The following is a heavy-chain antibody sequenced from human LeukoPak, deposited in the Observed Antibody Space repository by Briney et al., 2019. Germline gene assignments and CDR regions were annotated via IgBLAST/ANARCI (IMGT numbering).Heavy chain of an antibody. CDR1: GFSLSSYD. Sequence: PGGSLRLSCAASGFSLSSYDMNWVRQAPGKGLEWVSSISTSSTFIYYTYSVKGQFTISRDNAKNSLYLQMNSLSAEDTAVYYCARADCSSSTCYLRSSWFDPWGQGTLVTVSS. CDR2: ISTSSTFI. V-gene: IGHV3-21*01. D-gene: IGHD2/OR15-2a*01. CDR3: ARADCSSSTCYLRSSWFDP. J-gene: IGHJ5*02.